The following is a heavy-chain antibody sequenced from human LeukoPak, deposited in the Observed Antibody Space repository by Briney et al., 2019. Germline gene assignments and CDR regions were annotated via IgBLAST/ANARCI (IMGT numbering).Heavy chain of an antibody. CDR1: GYTFTSYD. CDR2: MNPNSGNT. Sequence: ASVKVSCKASGYTFTSYDINWVRQATGQGLEWMGWMNPNSGNTGYAQKFQGRVTMTRNTSISTAYMELSSLRSEDTAVYYCARNQGIQAPNDYWGQGTLITVSS. CDR3: ARNQGIQAPNDY. V-gene: IGHV1-8*01. D-gene: IGHD5-18*01. J-gene: IGHJ4*02.